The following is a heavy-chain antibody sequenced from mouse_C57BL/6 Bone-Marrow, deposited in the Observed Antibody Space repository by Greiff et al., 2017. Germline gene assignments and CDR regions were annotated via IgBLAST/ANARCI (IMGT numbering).Heavy chain of an antibody. V-gene: IGHV1-76*01. Sequence: VHLEESGAELVRPGASVKLSCKASGYTFTDYYINWVKQRPGQGLEWIARIYPGSGNTYYNEKFKGKATLTAEKSSSTAYLQLRSLTSADSAVYFCARGVLYYFDYWGQGTTLTVSS. CDR1: GYTFTDYY. CDR2: IYPGSGNT. CDR3: ARGVLYYFDY. J-gene: IGHJ2*01.